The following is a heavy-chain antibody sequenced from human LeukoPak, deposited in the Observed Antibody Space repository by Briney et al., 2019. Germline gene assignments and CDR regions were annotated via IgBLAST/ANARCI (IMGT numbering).Heavy chain of an antibody. Sequence: GSLRLSCAASGFTFSSYGMSWVRQAPGKGLEWIGSIYYSGSTYYNPSLKSRVTISVDTSKNQFSLKLSSVTAADTAVYYCARQNYYDSSGYPLDFDYWGQGTLVTVSS. CDR2: IYYSGST. V-gene: IGHV4-39*01. J-gene: IGHJ4*02. CDR1: GFTFSSYG. CDR3: ARQNYYDSSGYPLDFDY. D-gene: IGHD3-22*01.